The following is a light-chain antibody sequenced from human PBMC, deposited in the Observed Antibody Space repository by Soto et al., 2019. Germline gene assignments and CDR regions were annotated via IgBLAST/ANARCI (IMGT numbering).Light chain of an antibody. Sequence: EIVMTQSPATLSVSPGERATLSCRASQSVGSNLAWYHQKPGQAPRLLIYGASTRATGITARFSGSGSGTEFTLTISSLQSEDFAIYFCQQYNNWPPDRTFGQGTKVEIK. CDR1: QSVGSN. J-gene: IGKJ1*01. CDR2: GAS. CDR3: QQYNNWPPDRT. V-gene: IGKV3-15*01.